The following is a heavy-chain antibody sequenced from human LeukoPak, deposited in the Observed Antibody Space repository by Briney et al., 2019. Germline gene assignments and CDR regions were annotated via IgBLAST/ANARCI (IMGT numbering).Heavy chain of an antibody. J-gene: IGHJ4*02. CDR2: VSDGGSDT. CDR3: VKRPSESCTSGGCYFDS. Sequence: GGSLRLSCAASGFTFSTYAMAWVRQAPGKGLEWVSSVSDGGSDTYYADSVKGRFTISRDNSRNTLFLQMHSLRAEDTAAYCCVKRPSESCTSGGCYFDSWGQGTLVTVSS. CDR1: GFTFSTYA. V-gene: IGHV3-23*01. D-gene: IGHD2-8*01.